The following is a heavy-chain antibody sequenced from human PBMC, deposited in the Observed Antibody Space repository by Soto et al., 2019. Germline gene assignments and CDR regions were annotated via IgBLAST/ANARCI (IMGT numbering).Heavy chain of an antibody. CDR1: GGSVSSNSAA. CDR3: ARVVHDYVWGSYRDYYYGMDV. J-gene: IGHJ6*02. CDR2: TYYRSKWYN. Sequence: SQTLSLTCAISGGSVSSNSAAWNWIRQSPSRGLEWLGRTYYRSKWYNDYAVSVKSRITINPDTSKNQFSLQLNSVTPEDTAVYYCARVVHDYVWGSYRDYYYGMDVWGQGTTVTVSS. D-gene: IGHD3-16*02. V-gene: IGHV6-1*01.